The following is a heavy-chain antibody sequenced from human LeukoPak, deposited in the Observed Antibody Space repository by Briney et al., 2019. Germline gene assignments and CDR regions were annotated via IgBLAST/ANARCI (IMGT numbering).Heavy chain of an antibody. V-gene: IGHV3-48*02. CDR1: GFTFSSYS. Sequence: GGSLRLSCAASGFTFSSYSMNWVRQAPGKRLEWVSYISSSSDSIYYADSVKGRFTISRDNAENSLYLQMNSLRDEDTAVYYCARAMRSGYDYWGQGTLVTVSS. CDR3: ARAMRSGYDY. J-gene: IGHJ4*02. CDR2: ISSSSDSI. D-gene: IGHD5-12*01.